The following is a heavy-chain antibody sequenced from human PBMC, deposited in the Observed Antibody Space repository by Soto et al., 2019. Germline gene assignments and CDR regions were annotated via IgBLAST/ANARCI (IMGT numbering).Heavy chain of an antibody. J-gene: IGHJ4*02. CDR3: ANALGLYYFDY. Sequence: QVQLVQSGGEVKKPGASVKDSCKASGYTFTSYAMHWMRQAPGQRLEWMGWINAGNGNTKYSQKFQGRVTITRDTSASTAYMELSSLRSEDTAVYYCANALGLYYFDYWGQGTLVTVSS. CDR1: GYTFTSYA. D-gene: IGHD3-16*01. CDR2: INAGNGNT. V-gene: IGHV1-3*01.